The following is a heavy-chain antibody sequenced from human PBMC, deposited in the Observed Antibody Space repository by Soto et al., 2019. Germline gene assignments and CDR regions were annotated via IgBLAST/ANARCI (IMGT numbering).Heavy chain of an antibody. Sequence: PSETLSLTCAVSGYSISSGYYWGWIRQPPGKGLEWIGSIYHSGSTYYNPSLKSRVTISVDTSKNQFSLKLSSVTAADTAVYYCASTPDYHYGMDVWGQGTTVTVSS. CDR3: ASTPDYHYGMDV. J-gene: IGHJ6*02. CDR2: IYHSGST. V-gene: IGHV4-38-2*01. CDR1: GYSISSGYY.